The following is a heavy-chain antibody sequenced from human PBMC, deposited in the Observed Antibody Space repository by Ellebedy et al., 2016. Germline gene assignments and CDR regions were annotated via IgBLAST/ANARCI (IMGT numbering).Heavy chain of an antibody. D-gene: IGHD3-3*01. Sequence: SVKVSCXSSGFTFSSSVVQWVRQTRGQRLEWIGWIVVGSGSTIYAQSFQERFTISRDMSTSTVYMEVNSLTSEDTAVYYCAADWSGRRFKADAFDVWGQGTMVTVSS. J-gene: IGHJ3*01. CDR3: AADWSGRRFKADAFDV. V-gene: IGHV1-58*01. CDR1: GFTFSSSV. CDR2: IVVGSGST.